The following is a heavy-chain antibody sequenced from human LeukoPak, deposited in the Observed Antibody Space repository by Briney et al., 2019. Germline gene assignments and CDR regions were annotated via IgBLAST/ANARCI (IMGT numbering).Heavy chain of an antibody. J-gene: IGHJ4*02. Sequence: GGSLRLSCAASGLTFSDFNMDWIRQAPGKGLEWVAHISSSGRTTHYADSVKGRFTISRDNAKNSLSLQMSSLRAEDTAVYYCASGVILTLFDYWGLGTLVTVSS. D-gene: IGHD3-10*01. CDR3: ASGVILTLFDY. V-gene: IGHV3-11*01. CDR2: ISSSGRTT. CDR1: GLTFSDFN.